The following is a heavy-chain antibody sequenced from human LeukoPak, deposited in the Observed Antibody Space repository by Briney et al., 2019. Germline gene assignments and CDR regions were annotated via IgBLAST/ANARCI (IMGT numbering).Heavy chain of an antibody. D-gene: IGHD6-13*01. CDR1: GGSISSSSYY. CDR3: AAGIAAAGSFDY. Sequence: SETLSLTCTVSGGSISSSSYYWGWIRQPPGKGLEWIGSIYYSGSTYYNPSLKSRVTISVDTSKNQFSLKLSSVTAADTAVYYCAAGIAAAGSFDYWGQGTLATVSS. CDR2: IYYSGST. J-gene: IGHJ4*02. V-gene: IGHV4-39*01.